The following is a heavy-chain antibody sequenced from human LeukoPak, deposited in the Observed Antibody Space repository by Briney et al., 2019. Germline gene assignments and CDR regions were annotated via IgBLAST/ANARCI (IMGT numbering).Heavy chain of an antibody. V-gene: IGHV1-46*03. CDR3: AKGRSDFFAYYYYLDV. J-gene: IGHJ6*03. Sequence: ASVKVSCKXSGYTLTSNYIHWVRQAPGQGLERMGLINPSGGSTTYAQKFQGRVTMTRDTSTSTVYMELTSLRSEDTAVYYCAKGRSDFFAYYYYLDVWGKGTTVTVSS. CDR1: GYTLTSNY. CDR2: INPSGGST. D-gene: IGHD2-21*02.